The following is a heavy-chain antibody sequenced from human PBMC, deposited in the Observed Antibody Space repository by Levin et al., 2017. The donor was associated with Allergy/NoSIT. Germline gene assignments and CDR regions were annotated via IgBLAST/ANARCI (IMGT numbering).Heavy chain of an antibody. CDR2: ISGSGGGT. CDR1: AFTFSNYA. J-gene: IGHJ5*01. D-gene: IGHD2-15*01. V-gene: IGHV3-23*01. CDR3: AKGGTSGEYAPYNWFDS. Sequence: GESLKISCAASAFTFSNYAMSWVRQALGKGLEWVSAISGSGGGTYYADSVKGRFTISRDNSKNTLYLQMSSLRAEDTAVYYCAKGGTSGEYAPYNWFDSWGQGTLVTVST.